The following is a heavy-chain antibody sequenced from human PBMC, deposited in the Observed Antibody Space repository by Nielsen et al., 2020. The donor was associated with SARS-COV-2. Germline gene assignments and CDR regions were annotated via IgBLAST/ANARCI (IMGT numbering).Heavy chain of an antibody. V-gene: IGHV4-39*01. CDR3: ARQSRWLANFDY. Sequence: SETLSLTFTVSGGSMSNSNYYWGWIRQPPGRGLEWIGGIHYTGSTYYNPSLTSRATISVDTSKKQFSLRLSSVTAADTAVYYCARQSRWLANFDYWGQGTLVTVSS. D-gene: IGHD6-19*01. CDR1: GGSMSNSNYY. J-gene: IGHJ4*02. CDR2: IHYTGST.